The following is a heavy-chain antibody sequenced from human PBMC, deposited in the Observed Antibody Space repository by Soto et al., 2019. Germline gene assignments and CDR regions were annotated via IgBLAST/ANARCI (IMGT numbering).Heavy chain of an antibody. D-gene: IGHD1-20*01. J-gene: IGHJ6*02. Sequence: ESLKISRKGSGYSFTSYWVAWVRQMPGTGLEWMRIIYPGDSDTRYSPSFQGQVTISGDKSINTAYLQWSRLRSDDSAVYYCATTCGFGGITKWCMDVWGQGTTVTVSS. CDR1: GYSFTSYW. CDR3: ATTCGFGGITKWCMDV. CDR2: IYPGDSDT. V-gene: IGHV5-51*01.